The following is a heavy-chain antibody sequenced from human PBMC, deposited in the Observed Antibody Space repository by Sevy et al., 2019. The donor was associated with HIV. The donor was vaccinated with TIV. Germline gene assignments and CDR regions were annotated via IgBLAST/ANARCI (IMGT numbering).Heavy chain of an antibody. J-gene: IGHJ3*02. CDR3: AKATIFGVQRGAFDI. D-gene: IGHD3-3*01. CDR1: GFTFDEYA. V-gene: IGHV3-9*01. Sequence: GGSLRLSCAASGFTFDEYAMHWVRQAPGKALEWVSGISWDSSSIGYADSVKGRFTISRDNAKSSLYLQMDSLRAEDTALYYCAKATIFGVQRGAFDIWGQGTMVTVSS. CDR2: ISWDSSSI.